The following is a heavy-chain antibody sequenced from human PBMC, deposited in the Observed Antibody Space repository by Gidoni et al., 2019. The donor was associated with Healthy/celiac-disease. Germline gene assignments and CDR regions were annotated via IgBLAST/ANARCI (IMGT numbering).Heavy chain of an antibody. J-gene: IGHJ6*02. D-gene: IGHD1-7*01. Sequence: VQLLESGGGLVLPGGSLGISCAAPGFTFTSYSMGWVRQAPGEGLEWVSAISGSGGSTYYADSVKGRFTISRDNSKNTLYLQMNSLRAEDTAVYYCAKVPHGYWDYWVINYYGIDVWGQGTTVTVSS. V-gene: IGHV3-23*01. CDR2: ISGSGGST. CDR3: AKVPHGYWDYWVINYYGIDV. CDR1: GFTFTSYS.